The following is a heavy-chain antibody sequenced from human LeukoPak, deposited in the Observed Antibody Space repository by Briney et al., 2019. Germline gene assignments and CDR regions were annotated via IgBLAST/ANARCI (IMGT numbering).Heavy chain of an antibody. CDR1: GFTVSSNF. Sequence: GGSLRLSCAASGFTVSSNFMSWVRQAPGKGLEWVSVIYSGGTTYYADSVKGRFTISRDNSRNTLYLQMNSLRAEDTAVYYCARDTNYYDSSGYYAGSDFDYWGQGTLVTVSS. V-gene: IGHV3-53*01. D-gene: IGHD3-22*01. J-gene: IGHJ4*02. CDR3: ARDTNYYDSSGYYAGSDFDY. CDR2: IYSGGTT.